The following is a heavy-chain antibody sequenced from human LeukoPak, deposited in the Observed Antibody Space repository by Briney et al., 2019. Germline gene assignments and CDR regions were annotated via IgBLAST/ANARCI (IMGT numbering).Heavy chain of an antibody. CDR1: GYTFTSYD. V-gene: IGHV1-8*01. J-gene: IGHJ5*02. CDR3: ATLSGGSGWYNGFDP. CDR2: MNPNSGNT. D-gene: IGHD6-19*01. Sequence: GASVKVSCKASGYTFTSYDINWVRQATGQGLERMGWMNPNSGNTGYAQKFQGRVTMTRNTSISTAYMELSSLRSEDTAVYYCATLSGGSGWYNGFDPWGQGTLVTVSS.